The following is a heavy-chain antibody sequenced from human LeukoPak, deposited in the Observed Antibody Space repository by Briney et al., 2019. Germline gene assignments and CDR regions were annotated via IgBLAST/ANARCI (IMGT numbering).Heavy chain of an antibody. D-gene: IGHD5-12*01. Sequence: SETLSLTCTVSAGSISIDYWSWIRQAPGKGLEYIGYTSYSGSTNYNPSLKSRVTFSLDTSKNHFSLKLSSVTAADTAVYYCARNGYSCYDLEFRYYYYYMDVWGKGTTVTVSS. V-gene: IGHV4-59*01. CDR3: ARNGYSCYDLEFRYYYYYMDV. J-gene: IGHJ6*03. CDR2: TSYSGST. CDR1: AGSISIDY.